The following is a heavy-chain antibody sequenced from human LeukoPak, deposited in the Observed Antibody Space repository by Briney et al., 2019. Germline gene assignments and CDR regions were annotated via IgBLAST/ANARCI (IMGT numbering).Heavy chain of an antibody. J-gene: IGHJ3*02. CDR2: IYPYSGDT. CDR1: GYTFTGYY. CDR3: ARDRNSGSSLDI. D-gene: IGHD6-6*01. Sequence: ASVKVSCKASGYTFTGYYIHWVRQAPGQGLEWMGWIYPYSGDTNYAQNFQGRVTMTRDTSISTAYMELSSLKSDDTAVYYCARDRNSGSSLDIWGQRTMVTVSS. V-gene: IGHV1-2*02.